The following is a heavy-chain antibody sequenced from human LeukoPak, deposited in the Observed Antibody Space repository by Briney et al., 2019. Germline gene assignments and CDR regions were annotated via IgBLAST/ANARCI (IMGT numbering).Heavy chain of an antibody. CDR1: EFTFSSYW. V-gene: IGHV3-7*03. D-gene: IGHD3-16*01. J-gene: IGHJ6*02. Sequence: GGSLRLSCAASEFTFSSYWMSWVRQAPGKGLEWVANIKQDGSEKYYVDTVKGRFTISRDNAQNSLYLQMSNLRAEDTAVYFCARGGGLDVWAKGPRSPSP. CDR2: IKQDGSEK. CDR3: ARGGGLDV.